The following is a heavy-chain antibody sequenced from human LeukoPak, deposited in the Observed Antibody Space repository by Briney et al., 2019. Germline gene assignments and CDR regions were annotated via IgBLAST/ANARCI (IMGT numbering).Heavy chain of an antibody. V-gene: IGHV4-59*01. CDR1: GASTKIYY. CDR2: IYYGGST. CDR3: ARDGAGGNLDY. J-gene: IGHJ4*02. Sequence: SETLSLTCTVSGASTKIYYRSWIRQSPGKGLEWMGYIYYGGSTRYNPSLSGRVTISVDTSKNQFSLKLSSVTAADTAVYYCARDGAGGNLDYWGQGTLVTVSS. D-gene: IGHD4-23*01.